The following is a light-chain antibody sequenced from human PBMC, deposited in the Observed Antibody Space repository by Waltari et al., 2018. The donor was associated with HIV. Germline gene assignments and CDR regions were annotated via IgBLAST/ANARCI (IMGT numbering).Light chain of an antibody. CDR3: SSYTDTTTLGVL. J-gene: IGLJ2*01. CDR1: ALPHTF. Sequence: YELIQPPSLSVSPRQTARINRSGTALPHTFVLSYPRKSGQAPVLVMYDDNKRPAGIPERYSGSSSGTMATLTISGLQAEDEADYYCSSYTDTTTLGVLFGGGTKLTVL. CDR2: DDN. V-gene: IGLV3-10*01.